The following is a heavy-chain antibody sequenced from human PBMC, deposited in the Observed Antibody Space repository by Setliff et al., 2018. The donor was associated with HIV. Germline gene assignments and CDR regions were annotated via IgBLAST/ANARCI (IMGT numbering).Heavy chain of an antibody. D-gene: IGHD6-19*01. CDR3: AGESSIAVAEYFQH. CDR2: IKQDGSEK. V-gene: IGHV3-7*05. J-gene: IGHJ1*01. CDR1: GFRFRTYA. Sequence: GGSLRLSCVASGFRFRTYAMSWVRQAPGKGLEWVANIKQDGSEKNYMDSVKGRFTISRDNAKNSLYLQMNSLRAEDTAVYYCAGESSIAVAEYFQHWGQGTLVTVSS.